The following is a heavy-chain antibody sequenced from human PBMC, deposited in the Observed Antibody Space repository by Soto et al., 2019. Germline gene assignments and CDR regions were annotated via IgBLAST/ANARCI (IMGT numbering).Heavy chain of an antibody. CDR3: ARDKDRQQLGGNYYYILDV. D-gene: IGHD3-3*02. J-gene: IGHJ6*02. V-gene: IGHV1-69*12. CDR1: GGTFSTSA. CDR2: IMPVFATP. Sequence: QVQLMQSGAEVKKPGSSVKVSCKASGGTFSTSAISWVRQAPGEGLEWVGGIMPVFATPDYAQKFQGRGTISADESTPTAYLELTSLTTDDTAVYYCARDKDRQQLGGNYYYILDVWGQGTAITVSS.